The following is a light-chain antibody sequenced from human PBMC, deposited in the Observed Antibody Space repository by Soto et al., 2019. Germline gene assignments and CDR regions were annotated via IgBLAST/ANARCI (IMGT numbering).Light chain of an antibody. V-gene: IGLV1-47*01. J-gene: IGLJ2*01. CDR2: RNN. CDR1: SSNIGSNY. Sequence: QSVLTQPPSASGTPGQRVTISCSGSSSNIGSNYVYWYHQLPGTAPKLLIYRNNQRPSGVPDRFSGSKYGTSASLAISGLRSEDEADYYCAAWDDSLSGRVFGGGTKLTVL. CDR3: AAWDDSLSGRV.